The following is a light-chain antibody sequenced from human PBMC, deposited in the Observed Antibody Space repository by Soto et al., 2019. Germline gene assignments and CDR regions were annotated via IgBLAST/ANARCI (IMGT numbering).Light chain of an antibody. J-gene: IGKJ1*01. CDR2: AAS. CDR3: QQYYSYPRT. Sequence: DLQLTQSPSTLSASVGDRVTITCRASQGISSWLAWYQQKPGKAPKLLIYAASTLQSGVPSRFSGRRSGTDVTLTISCLQSEDVATYYCQQYYSYPRTFGQGTKVDIK. V-gene: IGKV1D-16*01. CDR1: QGISSW.